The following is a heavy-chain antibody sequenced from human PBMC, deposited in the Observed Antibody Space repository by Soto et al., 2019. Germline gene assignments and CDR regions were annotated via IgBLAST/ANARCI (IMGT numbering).Heavy chain of an antibody. D-gene: IGHD2-15*01. V-gene: IGHV4-59*01. CDR3: ARDKRVDGADNWFDP. CDR2: IYYSGTT. Sequence: PSETLSLTCTVSGGSISSFYWSWIRQLPGKGLEWIGSIYYSGTTNYNPSLKSRVTISVDTPRNQFSLKLSSVTAADTAVYYCARDKRVDGADNWFDPRGEGTLVTVSS. CDR1: GGSISSFY. J-gene: IGHJ5*02.